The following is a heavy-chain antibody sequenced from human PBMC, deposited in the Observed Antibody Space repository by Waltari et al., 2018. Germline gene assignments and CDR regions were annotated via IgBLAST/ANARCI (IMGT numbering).Heavy chain of an antibody. CDR3: ARGLWFGDPTYAFDI. J-gene: IGHJ3*02. Sequence: EVQLVEFGGGLVKPGGSLRLSCAASGFTFSSYSMNWVRQAPGKGLEWVSSISSSSSYIYYADSVKGRFTISRDNAKNSLYLQMNSLRAEDTAVYYCARGLWFGDPTYAFDIWGQGTMVTVSS. D-gene: IGHD3-10*01. CDR1: GFTFSSYS. V-gene: IGHV3-21*01. CDR2: ISSSSSYI.